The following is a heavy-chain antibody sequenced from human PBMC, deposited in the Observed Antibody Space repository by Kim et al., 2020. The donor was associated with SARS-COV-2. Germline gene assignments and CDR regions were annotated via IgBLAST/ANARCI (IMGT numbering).Heavy chain of an antibody. D-gene: IGHD1-26*01. CDR2: ISAYNGNT. V-gene: IGHV1-18*01. J-gene: IGHJ4*02. CDR1: DFTFNRFG. CDR3: ARGNRRVGATTPGY. Sequence: ASVKVSCKAYDFTFNRFGFSWVRQAPGQGLEWMGWISAYNGNTNYAQKVQGRVTMTTDTSTSTVYMELRSLRPDDTAMYYFARGNRRVGATTPGYWGQGTLVTVSA.